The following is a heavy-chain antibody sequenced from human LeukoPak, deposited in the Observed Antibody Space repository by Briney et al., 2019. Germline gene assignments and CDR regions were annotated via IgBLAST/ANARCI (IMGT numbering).Heavy chain of an antibody. Sequence: SETLSLTCAVYGGSFSGYYWSWIRQPPGKGLEWIGEINHSGSTNYNPSLKSRVTISVDTSKNQSSLKLSSVTAADTAVYYCARVYYSSSYDYWYFDLWGRGTLVTVSS. V-gene: IGHV4-34*01. D-gene: IGHD6-13*01. J-gene: IGHJ2*01. CDR1: GGSFSGYY. CDR2: INHSGST. CDR3: ARVYYSSSYDYWYFDL.